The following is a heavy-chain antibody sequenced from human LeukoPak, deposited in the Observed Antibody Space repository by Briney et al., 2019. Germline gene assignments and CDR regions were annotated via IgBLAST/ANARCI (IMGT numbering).Heavy chain of an antibody. V-gene: IGHV1-2*02. CDR2: LNPSSGAT. D-gene: IGHD1-1*01. CDR3: ARDTTGEARTNYFDY. Sequence: ASVKVSCKASGYTFTDNYIHWLRQAPGLGLEWMGWLNPSSGATNYAQKFQGRVTLTRETSISTAYMELRRLKSDDTAVYFCARDTTGEARTNYFDYWGQGTLVTVSS. J-gene: IGHJ4*02. CDR1: GYTFTDNY.